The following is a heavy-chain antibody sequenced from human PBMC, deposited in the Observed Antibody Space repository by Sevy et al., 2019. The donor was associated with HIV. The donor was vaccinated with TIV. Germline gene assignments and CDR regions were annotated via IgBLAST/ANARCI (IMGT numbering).Heavy chain of an antibody. Sequence: GGSLRLSCAASGFTFSNYAMNWVRQAPGKGLEWVSGISGSGGSGDKTNYADSVKGRFTISRDDSKNSLYLQLNSLRAEDTAVYYCARGGGSGWYDAFDIWGQGTKVTVSS. CDR3: ARGGGSGWYDAFDI. CDR2: ISGSGGSGDKT. D-gene: IGHD6-19*01. CDR1: GFTFSNYA. V-gene: IGHV3-23*01. J-gene: IGHJ3*02.